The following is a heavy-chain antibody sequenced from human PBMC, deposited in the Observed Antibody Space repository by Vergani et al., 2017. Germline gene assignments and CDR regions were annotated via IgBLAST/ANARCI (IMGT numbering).Heavy chain of an antibody. CDR2: IYYSGST. V-gene: IGHV4-59*01. D-gene: IGHD6-13*01. J-gene: IGHJ4*02. CDR3: AGLSIAAAGFSFDY. Sequence: QVQLQESGPGLVKPSETLSLTCTVSGGSISSYYWSWIRQPPGKGLEWIGYIYYSGSTNYNPSLKSRVTISVDTSKNQFSLKLSPVTAADTAVYYCAGLSIAAAGFSFDYWGQGTLVTVSS. CDR1: GGSISSYY.